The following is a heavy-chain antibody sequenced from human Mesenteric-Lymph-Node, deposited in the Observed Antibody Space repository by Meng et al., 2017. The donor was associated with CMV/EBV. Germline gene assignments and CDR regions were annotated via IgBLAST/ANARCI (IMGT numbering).Heavy chain of an antibody. D-gene: IGHD3-10*01. CDR2: ISSNSDRT. CDR1: GFTFDEFA. Sequence: SLKISCAASGFTFDEFAMHWVRQAPGKGLEWVSGISSNSDRTVYATSVKGRFTISRDIAKNTLYLQMNSLRAEDTAVYSCARGGSRGLDYWGQGTLVTVSS. V-gene: IGHV3-9*01. J-gene: IGHJ4*02. CDR3: ARGGSRGLDY.